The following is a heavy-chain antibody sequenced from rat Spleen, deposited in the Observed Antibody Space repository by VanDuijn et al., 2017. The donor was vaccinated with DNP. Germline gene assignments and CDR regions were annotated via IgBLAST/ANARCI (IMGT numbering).Heavy chain of an antibody. CDR2: ISSGGST. V-gene: IGHV2S12*01. Sequence: QVQLKESGPGLVQPSQTLSLTCTVSGFSLTSYHVSWVRQPPGKGLEWIAAISSGGSTYYNSALKSRLSISRDTSKSQVFLKMKRLPPEDKAIYFCTGDYTPDYGYNRKSLDYWGQGVMVTVSS. CDR1: GFSLTSYH. CDR3: TGDYTPDYGYNRKSLDY. D-gene: IGHD1-9*01. J-gene: IGHJ2*01.